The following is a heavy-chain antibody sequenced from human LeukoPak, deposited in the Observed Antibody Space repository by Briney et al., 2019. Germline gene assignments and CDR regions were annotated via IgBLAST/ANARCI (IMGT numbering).Heavy chain of an antibody. Sequence: QPGGSLRLSCAASGFSFRRYAMNWVRQAPGRGLEWVAVISGPGPSTVYAGSVKGRFTISRDNSKNTLFLQLDSLRVEDTAIYYCAKEEMPHAFDLWGQGTMVTVSS. D-gene: IGHD5-24*01. CDR3: AKEEMPHAFDL. CDR2: ISGPGPST. V-gene: IGHV3-23*01. J-gene: IGHJ3*01. CDR1: GFSFRRYA.